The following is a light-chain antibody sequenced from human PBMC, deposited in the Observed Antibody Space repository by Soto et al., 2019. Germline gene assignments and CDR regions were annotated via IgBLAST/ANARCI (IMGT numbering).Light chain of an antibody. CDR3: LLSYSGALYV. CDR2: DTS. V-gene: IGLV7-46*01. Sequence: QAVVTQEPSLTVSPGGTVTLTCGSSTGAVTSGHYPYWFQQKPGQAPRILIYDTSNKHSWTPARFSGSLLGGKAALTLSGAQPEDEAEYYCLLSYSGALYVFGTGTKLTVL. CDR1: TGAVTSGHY. J-gene: IGLJ1*01.